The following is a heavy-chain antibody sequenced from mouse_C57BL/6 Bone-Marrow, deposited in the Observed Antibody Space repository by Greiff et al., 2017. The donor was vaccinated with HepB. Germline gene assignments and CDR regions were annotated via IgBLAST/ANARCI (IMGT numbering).Heavy chain of an antibody. CDR2: ISSGGSYT. CDR3: ARVNTTDYAMDY. V-gene: IGHV5-6*01. D-gene: IGHD1-1*01. J-gene: IGHJ4*01. CDR1: GFTFSSYG. Sequence: DVHLVESGGDLVKPGGSLKLSCAASGFTFSSYGMSWVRQTPDKRLEWVATISSGGSYTYYPDSVKGRFTISRDNAKNTLYLQMSSLKSEDTAMYYCARVNTTDYAMDYWGQGTSVTVSS.